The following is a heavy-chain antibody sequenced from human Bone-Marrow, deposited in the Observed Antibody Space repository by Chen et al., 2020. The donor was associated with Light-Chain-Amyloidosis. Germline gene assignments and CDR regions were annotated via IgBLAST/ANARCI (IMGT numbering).Heavy chain of an antibody. CDR2: ISWNGGRT. CDR3: VRAAEGGTYLEGIDP. D-gene: IGHD6-13*01. CDR1: GFTFDNFG. Sequence: EVQLVESGGGVARPGGSLRLSCAASGFTFDNFGMNWVRQGPGKGLEWVSGISWNGGRTGYSESVKGQFTISRDNAKNSLYLQMNSRRPEDTALYYCVRAAEGGTYLEGIDPWGQGTLVTVSP. V-gene: IGHV3-20*04. J-gene: IGHJ5*02.